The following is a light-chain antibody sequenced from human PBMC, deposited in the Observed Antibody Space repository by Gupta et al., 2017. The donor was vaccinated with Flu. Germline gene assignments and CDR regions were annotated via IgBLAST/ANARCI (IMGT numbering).Light chain of an antibody. J-gene: IGKJ2*01. Sequence: EIVLTQSPATLSLSPGERATFSCRASQSVSSYLAWYQQKPGQTPRLLIYDASNRDTGIPARFSGSGCGTDFTLTISSREPEDFAVYYCQQRGNWPPYTFGQGTKMEIK. V-gene: IGKV3-11*01. CDR3: QQRGNWPPYT. CDR1: QSVSSY. CDR2: DAS.